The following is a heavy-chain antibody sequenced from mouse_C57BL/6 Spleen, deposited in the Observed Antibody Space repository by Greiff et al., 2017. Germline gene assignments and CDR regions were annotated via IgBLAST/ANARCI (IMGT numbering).Heavy chain of an antibody. CDR1: GYTFTSYW. D-gene: IGHD2-2*01. V-gene: IGHV1-50*01. Sequence: QVQLQQPGAELVKPGASVKLSCKASGYTFTSYWMQWVKQRPGQGLEWIGEIDPSDSYTNYNQKFKGKATLTVDTSSSTAYMQLSSLTSEDSAVYYCARGSYNGYDPYAMDYWGQGTSVTVSS. CDR2: IDPSDSYT. CDR3: ARGSYNGYDPYAMDY. J-gene: IGHJ4*01.